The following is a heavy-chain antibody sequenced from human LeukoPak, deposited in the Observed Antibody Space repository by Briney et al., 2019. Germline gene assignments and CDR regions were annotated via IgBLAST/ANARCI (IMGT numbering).Heavy chain of an antibody. V-gene: IGHV3-53*01. CDR1: GFTVSSNY. CDR2: IYSGGST. CDR3: ATYNTYYFDY. D-gene: IGHD1-14*01. J-gene: IGHJ4*02. Sequence: GSLGLSCAASGFTVSSNYMSWVRQAPGKGLEWVSVIYSGGSTYYADSVKGRFTISRDNSKNTLYLQMNSLRAEDTAVYYCATYNTYYFDYWGQGTLVTVSS.